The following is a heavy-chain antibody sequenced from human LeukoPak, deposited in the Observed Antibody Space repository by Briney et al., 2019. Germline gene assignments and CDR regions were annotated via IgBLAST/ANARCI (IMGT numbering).Heavy chain of an antibody. Sequence: GGSLRLSCAASEFTFSSYNMNWVRQAPGKGLEWVSSISSFSPYIYYADSVKGRFTISRDNAKNSLYLQMSSLRAEDTAVYYCAREKPFYDSSGYYYPIAFDYWGQGTLVTVSS. D-gene: IGHD3-22*01. CDR2: ISSFSPYI. J-gene: IGHJ4*02. V-gene: IGHV3-21*04. CDR1: EFTFSSYN. CDR3: AREKPFYDSSGYYYPIAFDY.